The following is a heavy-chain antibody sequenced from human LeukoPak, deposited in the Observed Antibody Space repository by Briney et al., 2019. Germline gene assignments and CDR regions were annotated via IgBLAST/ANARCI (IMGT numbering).Heavy chain of an antibody. CDR2: ISGSGGST. J-gene: IGHJ4*02. CDR3: AKTRITMVRGVMRDYYFDY. Sequence: GGSLRLSCAASGSTFSSYAMSWVRQAPGKGLEWVSAISGSGGSTYYADSVKGRFTISRDNSKNTLYLQMNSLRAEDTAVYYCAKTRITMVRGVMRDYYFDYWGQGTLVTVSS. CDR1: GSTFSSYA. D-gene: IGHD3-10*01. V-gene: IGHV3-23*01.